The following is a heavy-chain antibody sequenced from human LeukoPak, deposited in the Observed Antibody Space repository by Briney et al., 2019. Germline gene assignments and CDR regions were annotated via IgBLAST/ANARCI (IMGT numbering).Heavy chain of an antibody. J-gene: IGHJ4*02. CDR1: GGFISSSSYY. V-gene: IGHV4-39*01. D-gene: IGHD2-2*01. Sequence: KTSETLSLTCTVSGGFISSSSYYWGWIRQPPGKGLEWIGSIYYSGSTYYNPSLKSRVTISVDTSKNQFSLKLSSVTAADTAVYYCASTPYCSSTSCRFDYWGQGTLVTVSS. CDR2: IYYSGST. CDR3: ASTPYCSSTSCRFDY.